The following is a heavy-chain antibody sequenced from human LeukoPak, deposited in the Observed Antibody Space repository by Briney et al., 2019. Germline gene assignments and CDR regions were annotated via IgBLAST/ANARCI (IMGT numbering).Heavy chain of an antibody. Sequence: PGRSLRLSCVVSGFTFSSYGMRWVRQAPGKGLEWVAVISCDGSNKYYADSVKGRFTISRDNSKNTLYLQMNSLRAEDTAVYYCAKRGYYYDSSGYYSRTYFDYWGQGTLVIVSS. CDR3: AKRGYYYDSSGYYSRTYFDY. V-gene: IGHV3-30*18. J-gene: IGHJ4*02. CDR1: GFTFSSYG. D-gene: IGHD3-22*01. CDR2: ISCDGSNK.